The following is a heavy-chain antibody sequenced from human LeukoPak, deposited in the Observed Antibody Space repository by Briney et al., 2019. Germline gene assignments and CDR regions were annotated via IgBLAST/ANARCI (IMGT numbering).Heavy chain of an antibody. Sequence: GGSLRLSCAASGFTFSSYWMTWVRQAPGKGLEWVADIQQDGSKKYYVDSVRGRFTISRDNAKNSLSLQMDSLRAEDTAVYYCAKDPQQWLVRFGFDYWGQGTLVTVSS. V-gene: IGHV3-7*03. CDR3: AKDPQQWLVRFGFDY. J-gene: IGHJ4*02. D-gene: IGHD6-19*01. CDR2: IQQDGSKK. CDR1: GFTFSSYW.